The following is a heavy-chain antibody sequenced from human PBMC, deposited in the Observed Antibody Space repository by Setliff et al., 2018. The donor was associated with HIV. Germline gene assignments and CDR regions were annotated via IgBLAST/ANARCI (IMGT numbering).Heavy chain of an antibody. CDR2: SNHVGRT. J-gene: IGHJ3*02. CDR3: AREAIFGVVPDDGNDAFDI. D-gene: IGHD3-3*01. V-gene: IGHV4-34*01. CDR1: GGSLSGHY. Sequence: SETLSLTCAVYGGSLSGHYWSWIRQPPGKGLEWIGESNHVGRTNYNPSLKSRVTVSVDTSKSQFSLKLSSVTAADTAVYYCAREAIFGVVPDDGNDAFDIWGQGTMVTVSS.